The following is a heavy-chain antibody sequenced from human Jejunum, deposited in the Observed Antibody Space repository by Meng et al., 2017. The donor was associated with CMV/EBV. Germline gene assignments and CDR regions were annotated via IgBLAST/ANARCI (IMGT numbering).Heavy chain of an antibody. Sequence: TFSNYAMTGVRQAPGKGLEWVSVSYSGGSTSYSADSVKGRFTISRDDSKNTLYLQMHSLRAEDTAVYYCAKEGYSGYAFYFYGMDVWGQGTTVTVSS. CDR3: AKEGYSGYAFYFYGMDV. CDR1: TFSNYA. V-gene: IGHV3-23*03. J-gene: IGHJ6*02. CDR2: SYSGGSTS. D-gene: IGHD5-12*01.